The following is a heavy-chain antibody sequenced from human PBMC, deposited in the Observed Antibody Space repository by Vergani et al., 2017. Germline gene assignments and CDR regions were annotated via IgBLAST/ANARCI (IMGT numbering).Heavy chain of an antibody. D-gene: IGHD3-22*01. CDR3: ARSSGYYSYYFDF. J-gene: IGHJ4*02. Sequence: QGQLAQSGAEVKKPGSSVKVSCKASGGTFSSNSISGVRQAPGQGLEWMGRIIPIFGTTSYAQKFQGRVTILADESTSTAYMELSSLRSEDTAVYYCARSSGYYSYYFDFWGQGTLVTVSS. V-gene: IGHV1-69*13. CDR2: IIPIFGTT. CDR1: GGTFSSNS.